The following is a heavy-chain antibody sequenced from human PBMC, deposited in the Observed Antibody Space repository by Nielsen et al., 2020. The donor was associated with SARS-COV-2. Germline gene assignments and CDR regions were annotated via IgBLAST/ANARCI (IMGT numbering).Heavy chain of an antibody. CDR1: GFTFSSYA. CDR2: ISYDGSNK. D-gene: IGHD1-14*01. V-gene: IGHV3-30*04. CDR3: ARARYYYDF. Sequence: GGSLRLSCAASGFTFSSYAMHWVRQAPGKGLEWVAVISYDGSNKYYADSVKGRFTISRDNSKNTLYLQMNSLRAEDTAVYYCARARYYYDFWGQGTLVTVSS. J-gene: IGHJ4*02.